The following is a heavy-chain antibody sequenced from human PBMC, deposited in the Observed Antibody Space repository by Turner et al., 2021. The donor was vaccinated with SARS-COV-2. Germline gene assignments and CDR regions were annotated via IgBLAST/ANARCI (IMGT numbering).Heavy chain of an antibody. V-gene: IGHV2-5*01. Sequence: QNTLKESGPTLVKPTQTLMLTCTCSGFSLRTSGVGVGWIRQPPGKALAWLALIYWNDGKGYSPSLKSRLTITKETSKNQLVLTMTNMDPVDTATYYCAHSEVSGFAEANFDYWGQGTLVTVSS. CDR1: GFSLRTSGVG. J-gene: IGHJ4*02. D-gene: IGHD3-10*01. CDR3: AHSEVSGFAEANFDY. CDR2: IYWNDGK.